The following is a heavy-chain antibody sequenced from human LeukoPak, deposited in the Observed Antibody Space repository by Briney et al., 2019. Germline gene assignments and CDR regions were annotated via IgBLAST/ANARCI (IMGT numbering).Heavy chain of an antibody. D-gene: IGHD1-26*01. J-gene: IGHJ4*02. V-gene: IGHV3-23*01. CDR1: GFTFSSYE. Sequence: GGSLRLSCAASGFTFSSYEMNWVRQAPGKGLEWVSAITSTGGNTYYADSVKGRFTISRDNSKNTLYLQMNSLRAEDTAVYYCAKGPWELLSAYWGQGTLVTVSS. CDR3: AKGPWELLSAY. CDR2: ITSTGGNT.